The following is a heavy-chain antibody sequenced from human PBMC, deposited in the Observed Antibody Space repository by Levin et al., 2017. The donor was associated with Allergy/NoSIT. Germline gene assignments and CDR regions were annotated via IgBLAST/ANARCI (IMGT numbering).Heavy chain of an antibody. J-gene: IGHJ6*02. CDR1: GYSFTSYW. D-gene: IGHD5-12*01. Sequence: GGSLRLSCKGSGYSFTSYWIGWVRQMPGKGLEWMGIIYPGDSDTRYSPSFQGQVTISADKSISTAYLQWRSLKASDTAMYFCARHNGYGDYYYYGLDVWGQGTTVTVSS. V-gene: IGHV5-51*01. CDR3: ARHNGYGDYYYYGLDV. CDR2: IYPGDSDT.